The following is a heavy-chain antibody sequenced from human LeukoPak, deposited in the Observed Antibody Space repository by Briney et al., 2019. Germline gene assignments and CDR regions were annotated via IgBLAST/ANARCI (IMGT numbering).Heavy chain of an antibody. D-gene: IGHD4-17*01. Sequence: GGSLRLSCAASGFTFDDYAMNWVRQAPGKGLEWVSGISWNSGRIGYADSVKGRFTISRDNAKNSLYLQMNSLRAEDTAVYYCARGGTSTVTTFPYYFDYWGQGTLVTVSS. V-gene: IGHV3-9*01. CDR3: ARGGTSTVTTFPYYFDY. J-gene: IGHJ4*02. CDR2: ISWNSGRI. CDR1: GFTFDDYA.